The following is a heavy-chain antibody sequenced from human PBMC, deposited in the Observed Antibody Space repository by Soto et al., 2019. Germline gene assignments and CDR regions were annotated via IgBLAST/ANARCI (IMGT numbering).Heavy chain of an antibody. V-gene: IGHV1-2*02. CDR1: GYSFSGSY. CDR3: GRNVAPQQQLPNPRGRFFDP. Sequence: ASVKVSCRASGYSFSGSYIHWVRQTPRHGLEWMGWINPKSGHTVLGDKFEDRVTMTRDTSINTVYMQLGNLTSDDTAIYYCGRNVAPQQQLPNPRGRFFDPCGRGTLVAFCS. CDR2: INPKSGHT. D-gene: IGHD6-13*01. J-gene: IGHJ5*02.